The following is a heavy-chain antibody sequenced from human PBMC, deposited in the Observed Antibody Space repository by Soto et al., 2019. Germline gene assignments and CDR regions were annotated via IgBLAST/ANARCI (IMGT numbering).Heavy chain of an antibody. Sequence: GASVKVSCKASGYTFTSYDINWVRQATGQGLEWMGWMNPNSGNTGYAQKFQGRVTMTRNTSISTAYMELSSLRSEDTAVYYCARGMFLLKHYDSSGYYNWFDPWGQGTLVTVSS. CDR3: ARGMFLLKHYDSSGYYNWFDP. J-gene: IGHJ5*02. CDR2: MNPNSGNT. CDR1: GYTFTSYD. V-gene: IGHV1-8*01. D-gene: IGHD3-22*01.